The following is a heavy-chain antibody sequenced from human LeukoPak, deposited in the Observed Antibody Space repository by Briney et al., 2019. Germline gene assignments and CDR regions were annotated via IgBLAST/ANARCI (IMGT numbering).Heavy chain of an antibody. J-gene: IGHJ4*02. V-gene: IGHV4-4*07. CDR3: ARGPMAVAGTFDY. Sequence: SETLSLTCTVSGDSISSYYWGWIRQPAGKGLEWIGRIYTSGSTNYNPSLKSRVTMSVETSKSQLYLKLTSVTAADTAVYYCARGPMAVAGTFDYWGQGTLVTVSS. D-gene: IGHD6-19*01. CDR2: IYTSGST. CDR1: GDSISSYY.